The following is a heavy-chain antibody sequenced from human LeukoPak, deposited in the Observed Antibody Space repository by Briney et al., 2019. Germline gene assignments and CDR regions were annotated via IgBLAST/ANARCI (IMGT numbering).Heavy chain of an antibody. V-gene: IGHV4-34*01. Sequence: SETLSLTCAVYGGSFSGYYWSWIRQPPGKGLEWIGEINHSGSTNHNPSLKSRVAISVDTSKNQFSLKLSSVTAADTAVYYCARSLARARPFDYWGQGTLVTVSS. D-gene: IGHD3-10*01. CDR3: ARSLARARPFDY. CDR2: INHSGST. CDR1: GGSFSGYY. J-gene: IGHJ4*02.